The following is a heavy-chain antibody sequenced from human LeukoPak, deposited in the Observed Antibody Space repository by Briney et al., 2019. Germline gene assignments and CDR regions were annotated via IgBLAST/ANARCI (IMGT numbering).Heavy chain of an antibody. CDR2: IYYSGST. Sequence: SETLSLTCTVSGGSISNSNYYWGWIRQPPGKGLEWIGNIYYSGSTYYNPSLRSRVTISVDTSKNQFSLKLSSVTAADTAVYYCASIAVAGTAWDYYYYMDVWGKGTTVTVSS. V-gene: IGHV4-39*01. J-gene: IGHJ6*03. CDR3: ASIAVAGTAWDYYYYMDV. CDR1: GGSISNSNYY. D-gene: IGHD6-19*01.